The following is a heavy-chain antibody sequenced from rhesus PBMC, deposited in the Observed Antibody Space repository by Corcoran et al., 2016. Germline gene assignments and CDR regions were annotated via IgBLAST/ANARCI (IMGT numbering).Heavy chain of an antibody. CDR3: ARKGAAAAEFDY. CDR1: GGSISSNY. V-gene: IGHV4-173*01. J-gene: IGHJ4*01. D-gene: IGHD6-25*01. Sequence: QVQLQESGPGLVKPSETLSLTCAVSGGSISSNYWSWIRQPPGKGLEWIGGISGSGGRTASNPSLTSRVTISTDTSKIQFSLKLSSVTAADTAVYYCARKGAAAAEFDYWGQGVLVTVSS. CDR2: ISGSGGRT.